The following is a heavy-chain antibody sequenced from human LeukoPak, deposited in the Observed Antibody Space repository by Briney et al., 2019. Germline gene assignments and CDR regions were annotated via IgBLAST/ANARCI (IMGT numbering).Heavy chain of an antibody. CDR2: ISSSSSYI. CDR3: ARSNHYYDSSGYFR. CDR1: GFAFGDYN. Sequence: GGSLRLSCTTSGFAFGDYNMNWFRQAPGKGLEWVSSISSSSSYIYYADSVKGRFTISRDNAKNPLYLQMNSLRAEDTAVYYCARSNHYYDSSGYFRWGQGTLVTVSS. J-gene: IGHJ4*02. V-gene: IGHV3-21*01. D-gene: IGHD3-22*01.